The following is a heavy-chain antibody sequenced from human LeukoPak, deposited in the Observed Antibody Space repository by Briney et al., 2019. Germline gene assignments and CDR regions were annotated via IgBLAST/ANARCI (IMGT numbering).Heavy chain of an antibody. CDR1: GFTFSSYA. CDR2: ISGSGSST. J-gene: IGHJ4*02. D-gene: IGHD3-10*01. V-gene: IGHV3-23*01. CDR3: AKVSYYYGSGSYYYFDY. Sequence: PGESLRLSCAASGFTFSSYAMTWVRQAPGKGPEWVSAISGSGSSTYYADSVKGRFTISRDNSKNTLYLQMNSLRAEDTAVYYCAKVSYYYGSGSYYYFDYWGQGTLVTVSS.